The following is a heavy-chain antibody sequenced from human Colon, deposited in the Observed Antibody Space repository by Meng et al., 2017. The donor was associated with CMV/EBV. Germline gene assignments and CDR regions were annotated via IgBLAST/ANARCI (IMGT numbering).Heavy chain of an antibody. V-gene: IGHV3-48*03. CDR2: ISSFGNTI. J-gene: IGHJ5*02. CDR1: GFTFSSFE. D-gene: IGHD4-23*01. Sequence: GESLKISCAASGFTFSSFEMNWVRQAPGKGLEWVSYISSFGNTIFYADSVKGRFTISRDNAKNPLYLQMNSLRAEDTAVYYCARDRADLYGGGFDPWGQGTLVTVSS. CDR3: ARDRADLYGGGFDP.